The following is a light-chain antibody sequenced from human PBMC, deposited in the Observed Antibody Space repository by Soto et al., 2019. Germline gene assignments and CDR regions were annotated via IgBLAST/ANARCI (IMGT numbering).Light chain of an antibody. CDR3: QQRSNWLT. Sequence: EIVLTQSPATLTLSPGERATLSCRASQSVRNLLAWYQQKPGQAPRLLIYDASNRAAGIPARFSGSGSETDFTLPISSLEPDDFALYYCQQRSNWLTFGGGTKVEIK. V-gene: IGKV3-11*01. J-gene: IGKJ4*01. CDR2: DAS. CDR1: QSVRNL.